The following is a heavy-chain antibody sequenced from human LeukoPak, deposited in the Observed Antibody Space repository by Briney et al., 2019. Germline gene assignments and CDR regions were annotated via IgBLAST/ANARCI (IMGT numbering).Heavy chain of an antibody. CDR1: GGTFSSYA. J-gene: IGHJ6*03. Sequence: SVKVSCKASGGTFSSYAISWVRQAPGQGLEWMGGIIPVFGTANYAQKFQGRVTITTDESTSTAYMELSSLRSEDTAVYYCASRKLRIRRYYYMDVWGKGTTVTVSS. D-gene: IGHD1-14*01. CDR3: ASRKLRIRRYYYMDV. CDR2: IIPVFGTA. V-gene: IGHV1-69*05.